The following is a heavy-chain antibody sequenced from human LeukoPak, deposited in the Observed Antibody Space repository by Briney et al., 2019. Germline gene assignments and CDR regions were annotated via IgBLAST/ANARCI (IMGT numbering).Heavy chain of an antibody. J-gene: IGHJ4*02. CDR1: GFTFSSYG. CDR3: AKVPRSSFVRGGVVDY. D-gene: IGHD6-13*01. Sequence: GGSLRLSCAASGFTFSSYGMHWVRQAPGKGLEWVAVISYDGSNKYYADSVKGRFTISRDNSKNTLYLQMNSLRAEDTAVYYCAKVPRSSFVRGGVVDYWGQGTLVTVSS. CDR2: ISYDGSNK. V-gene: IGHV3-30*18.